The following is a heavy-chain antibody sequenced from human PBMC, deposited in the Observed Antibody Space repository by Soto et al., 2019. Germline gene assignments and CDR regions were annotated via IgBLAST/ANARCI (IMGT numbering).Heavy chain of an antibody. D-gene: IGHD6-13*01. CDR1: GFTFSSYS. CDR3: AKDQGSSWYEIDY. V-gene: IGHV3-21*04. CDR2: ISSSGSYI. J-gene: IGHJ4*02. Sequence: GGSLRLSCAASGFTFSSYSMNWVRQAPGKGLEWVSSISSSGSYIYYADSVKGRFTISRDNSKNTLYLQMNSLRAEDTAVYYCAKDQGSSWYEIDYWGQGTLVTVSS.